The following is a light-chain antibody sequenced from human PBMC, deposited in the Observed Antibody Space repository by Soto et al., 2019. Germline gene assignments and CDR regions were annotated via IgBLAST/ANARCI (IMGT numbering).Light chain of an antibody. Sequence: DIVMTQSPDSLAVSLGERATINCKSSQNLLYNSNNKHYLAWYQQRPGQPPKLLIYWASSQESGVPDRFSGSGAATYFTLTINILQAEDEAIYYCQQYISPPPYTFGQGTRLEIK. CDR3: QQYISPPPYT. J-gene: IGKJ2*01. V-gene: IGKV4-1*01. CDR1: QNLLYNSNNKHY. CDR2: WAS.